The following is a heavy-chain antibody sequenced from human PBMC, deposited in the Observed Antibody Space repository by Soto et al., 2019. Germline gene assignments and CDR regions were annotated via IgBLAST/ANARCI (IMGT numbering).Heavy chain of an antibody. CDR1: GGSISSGGYS. CDR3: AREAPDYGDQAKYYYYGMDV. CDR2: IYYSGST. V-gene: IGHV4-31*03. Sequence: QVQLQESGPGLVKPSQTLSLTCTFCGGSISSGGYSWSWIRQHPGKGLGWIGYIYYSGSTYYNPSLKSRVTISVDTSKNQFSLKLSSVTAADTAVYYCAREAPDYGDQAKYYYYGMDVWGQGTTVTVSS. D-gene: IGHD4-17*01. J-gene: IGHJ6*02.